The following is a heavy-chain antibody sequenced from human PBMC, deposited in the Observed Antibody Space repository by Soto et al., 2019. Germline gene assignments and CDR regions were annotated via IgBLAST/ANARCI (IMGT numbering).Heavy chain of an antibody. CDR2: MNPNSGNT. Sequence: ASVKVSCKASGYTFTSYDINWVRQATGQGLEWMGWMNPNSGNTGYAQKFQGRVTMTRNTSMSTAYMELSSLRSEDTAVYYCASEAVAAAAVYGMDVWGQGTTVTVSS. J-gene: IGHJ6*02. V-gene: IGHV1-8*01. CDR3: ASEAVAAAAVYGMDV. CDR1: GYTFTSYD. D-gene: IGHD6-13*01.